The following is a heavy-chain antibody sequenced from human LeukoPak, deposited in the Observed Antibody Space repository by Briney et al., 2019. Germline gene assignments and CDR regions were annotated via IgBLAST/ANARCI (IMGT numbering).Heavy chain of an antibody. CDR2: IYWNDDK. J-gene: IGHJ4*02. D-gene: IGHD6-6*01. Sequence: SGPTLVKPTQTLTLTCSFSGFSLSTSGVGVGWIRQPPGKALEWLSLIYWNDDKRYSPSLKSRLTITKDTSKNQVVLTMTNMDPVDTATYYCAHRQYGSSSTYFDYWGQGTLVTVSS. V-gene: IGHV2-5*01. CDR1: GFSLSTSGVG. CDR3: AHRQYGSSSTYFDY.